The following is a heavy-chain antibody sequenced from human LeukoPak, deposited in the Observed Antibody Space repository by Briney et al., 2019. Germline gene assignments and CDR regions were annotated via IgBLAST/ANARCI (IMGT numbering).Heavy chain of an antibody. CDR3: ARDDAQAIAAAGAN. J-gene: IGHJ4*02. Sequence: GGSLRLSCAASGFTFSSYGMHWVRQAPGKGLEWVAIISYDGNNKYYADSVKGRFTISRDNSKNTLYLQMNSLRTEDTAVYYCARDDAQAIAAAGANWGQGTLVTVSS. CDR2: ISYDGNNK. D-gene: IGHD6-13*01. V-gene: IGHV3-30*03. CDR1: GFTFSSYG.